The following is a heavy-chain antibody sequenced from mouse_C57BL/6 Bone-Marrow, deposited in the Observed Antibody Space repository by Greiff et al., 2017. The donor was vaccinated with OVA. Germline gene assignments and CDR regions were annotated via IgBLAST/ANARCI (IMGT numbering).Heavy chain of an antibody. V-gene: IGHV1-18*01. J-gene: IGHJ1*03. CDR2: INPNNGGT. CDR3: ARPPYYYGSSPQYFDV. D-gene: IGHD1-1*01. CDR1: GYTFTDYN. Sequence: VHVKQSGPELVKPGASVKIPCKASGYTFTDYNMDWVKQSHGKSLEWIGDINPNNGGTIYNQKFKGKATLTVDKSSSTAYMELRSLTSEDTAVYYCARPPYYYGSSPQYFDVWGTGTTVTVSS.